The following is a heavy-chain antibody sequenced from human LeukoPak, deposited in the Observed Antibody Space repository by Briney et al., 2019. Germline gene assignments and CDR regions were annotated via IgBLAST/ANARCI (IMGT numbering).Heavy chain of an antibody. Sequence: PGGSLRLSCAASGFTFSSYAMSWVRQAPGKGLEWVAVIWYDGSNKYYADSVKGRFTISRDNSKNTLYLQMNSLRAEDTAVYYCARESRIAVARYRNYYYGMDVWGQGTTVTVSS. D-gene: IGHD6-19*01. CDR2: IWYDGSNK. V-gene: IGHV3-33*08. CDR3: ARESRIAVARYRNYYYGMDV. CDR1: GFTFSSYA. J-gene: IGHJ6*02.